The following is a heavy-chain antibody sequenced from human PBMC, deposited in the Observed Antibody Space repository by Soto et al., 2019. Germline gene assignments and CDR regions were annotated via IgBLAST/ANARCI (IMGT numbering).Heavy chain of an antibody. CDR3: TRANSFTVGSFDC. D-gene: IGHD4-17*01. J-gene: IGHJ4*02. V-gene: IGHV4-4*02. CDR1: GGSISSSTW. Sequence: QVQLQESGPGLVKPSGTLSLTCAVSGGSISSSTWWNWVRQPPGQGLEWIGEIYHTGSTNYDPSLKSRVTISVDKSKNQFSLKLNSVTAADTAVYYCTRANSFTVGSFDCWGQGTMVTVSS. CDR2: IYHTGST.